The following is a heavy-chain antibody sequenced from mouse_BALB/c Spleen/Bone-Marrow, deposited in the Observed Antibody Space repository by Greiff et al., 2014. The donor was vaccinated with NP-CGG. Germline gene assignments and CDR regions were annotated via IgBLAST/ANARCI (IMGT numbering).Heavy chain of an antibody. V-gene: IGHV1-67*01. CDR3: ARRGWLLPYYYAMDY. Sequence: VKLVESGPEVVRPGVSVKISCKGSGYTFTDYAMHWVKQSHAKSLEWIGVISTYNGNTNYNQKFKGKATMTVDKSSSTAYMELARLTSEDSAIYYCARRGWLLPYYYAMDYWGQGTSVTVSS. CDR2: ISTYNGNT. J-gene: IGHJ4*01. D-gene: IGHD2-3*01. CDR1: GYTFTDYA.